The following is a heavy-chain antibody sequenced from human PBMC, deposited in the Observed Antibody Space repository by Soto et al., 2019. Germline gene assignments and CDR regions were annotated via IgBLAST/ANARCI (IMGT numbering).Heavy chain of an antibody. CDR3: ARDDYYGSGSPFHFDY. Sequence: SETLSLTCAVYGGSFSGYYWSWIRQPPGKGLEWIGEINHSGSTNYNPSLKSRVTISVDTSKNQFSLKLSSVTAADTAVYYCARDDYYGSGSPFHFDYWGQGTLVTVSS. CDR2: INHSGST. CDR1: GGSFSGYY. J-gene: IGHJ4*02. D-gene: IGHD3-10*01. V-gene: IGHV4-34*01.